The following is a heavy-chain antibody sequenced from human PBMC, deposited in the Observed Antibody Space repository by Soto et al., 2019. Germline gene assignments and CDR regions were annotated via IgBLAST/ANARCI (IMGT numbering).Heavy chain of an antibody. V-gene: IGHV3-43*02. CDR1: GFTFDDYA. D-gene: IGHD6-13*01. Sequence: GGSLRLSCAASGFTFDDYAMHWVRQAPGKGLEWVSLISGDGGSTYYADSVKGRFTISRDNSKNSLYLQMNSLRTEDTALYYCANLPDSSSSEAFDIWGQGTMVTVSS. J-gene: IGHJ3*02. CDR2: ISGDGGST. CDR3: ANLPDSSSSEAFDI.